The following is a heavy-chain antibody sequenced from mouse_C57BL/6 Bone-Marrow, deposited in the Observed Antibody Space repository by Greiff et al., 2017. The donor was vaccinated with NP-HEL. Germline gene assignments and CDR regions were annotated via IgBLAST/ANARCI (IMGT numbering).Heavy chain of an antibody. Sequence: QVQLQQSGAELARPGASVKMSCKASGYTFTSYTMHWVKQRPGQGLAWIGYINPSSGYTKYNQKFKDKATLTADKSYSTAYMQLSSLTSEDSAVYYCARYPSTVVVHWYFDVWGTGTTVTVSS. CDR1: GYTFTSYT. CDR3: ARYPSTVVVHWYFDV. J-gene: IGHJ1*03. CDR2: INPSSGYT. V-gene: IGHV1-4*01. D-gene: IGHD1-1*01.